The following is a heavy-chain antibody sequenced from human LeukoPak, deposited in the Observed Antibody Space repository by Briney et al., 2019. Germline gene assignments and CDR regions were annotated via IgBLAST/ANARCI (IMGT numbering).Heavy chain of an antibody. CDR1: GFTFSNYA. V-gene: IGHV3-23*01. CDR3: ARAYSTGWCFEY. CDR2: TSGGGVNT. Sequence: AGGSLRLSCATSGFTFSNYAMNWVRQAPGEGLEWVSGTSGGGVNTHYAASVKGRFTISRDNSKDTLYLQMNSLRAEDTAVYYCARAYSTGWCFEYWGQGTLVTVSS. J-gene: IGHJ4*02. D-gene: IGHD6-19*01.